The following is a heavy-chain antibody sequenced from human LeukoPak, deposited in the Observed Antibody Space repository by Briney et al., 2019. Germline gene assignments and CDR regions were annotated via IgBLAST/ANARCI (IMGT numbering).Heavy chain of an antibody. J-gene: IGHJ4*02. V-gene: IGHV4-59*01. Sequence: PSETLSLTCIVSGGSINSYYWSWIRQPPGKGLEWIGYIYYSGSTNYNPSLKSRVTISVDTSKNQFSLKLSSVTAADTAVYYCARAPGTVTTWNYWGQGTLVTVSS. CDR3: ARAPGTVTTWNY. CDR1: GGSINSYY. D-gene: IGHD4-17*01. CDR2: IYYSGST.